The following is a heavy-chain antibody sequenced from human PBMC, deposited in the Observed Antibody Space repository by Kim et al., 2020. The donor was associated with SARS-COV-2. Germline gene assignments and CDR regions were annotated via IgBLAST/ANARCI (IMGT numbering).Heavy chain of an antibody. V-gene: IGHV1-18*01. CDR3: AREGYYHGSGTYSPPKYYGMYV. Sequence: ASVKVSCKTSGYIFTNYGFSWVRQAPGQGLEWMGWISAYNDNTNYAEKFQGRVFMTTDTATRTAYMDLRRLTSDDTAVYYCAREGYYHGSGTYSPPKYYGMYVWGQGTTVIVSS. CDR1: GYIFTNYG. CDR2: ISAYNDNT. J-gene: IGHJ6*02. D-gene: IGHD3-10*01.